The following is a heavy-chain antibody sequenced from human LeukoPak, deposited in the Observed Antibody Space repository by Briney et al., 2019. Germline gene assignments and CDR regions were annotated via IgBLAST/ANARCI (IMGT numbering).Heavy chain of an antibody. J-gene: IGHJ4*02. Sequence: SETLSLTCAVYGDFFTGYYWTWIRQPPGRGLEWIGEIYHSGSTNYNPSLKSRVNISVDTSKNQFSLNLTSVTAADTAIYFCARRLYRLDWDKIDSWGQGTLVTVSS. CDR2: IYHSGST. CDR3: ARRLYRLDWDKIDS. D-gene: IGHD4/OR15-4a*01. CDR1: GDFFTGYY. V-gene: IGHV4-34*01.